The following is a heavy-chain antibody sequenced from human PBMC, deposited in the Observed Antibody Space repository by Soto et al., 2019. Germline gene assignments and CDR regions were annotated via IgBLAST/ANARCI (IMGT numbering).Heavy chain of an antibody. D-gene: IGHD3-9*01. CDR2: IISSSSYI. J-gene: IGHJ6*02. CDR3: ASLPYYDILTGYYDYYYGMDV. V-gene: IGHV3-21*01. CDR1: GFTFSSYS. Sequence: EVQLVESGGGLVKPGGSLRLSFEASGFTFSSYSRNWFGQAPGKGLEGVSSIISSSSYIYYADSVKGRFTISRDNAKNSLYLQMNSLRAEDTAVYYCASLPYYDILTGYYDYYYGMDVWGQGTTVTVSS.